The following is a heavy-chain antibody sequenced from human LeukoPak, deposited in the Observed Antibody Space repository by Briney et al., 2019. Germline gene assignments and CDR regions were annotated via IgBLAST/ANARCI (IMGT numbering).Heavy chain of an antibody. V-gene: IGHV3-48*03. CDR3: AELGITMIGGV. Sequence: GGSLRLSCAASGFTFSSYAMNWVRQAPGKGLEWVSYISSSGSTIYYADSVKGRFTISRDNAKNSLYLQTNSLRAEDTAVYYCAELGITMIGGVWGKGTTVTISS. CDR1: GFTFSSYA. J-gene: IGHJ6*04. CDR2: ISSSGSTI. D-gene: IGHD3-10*02.